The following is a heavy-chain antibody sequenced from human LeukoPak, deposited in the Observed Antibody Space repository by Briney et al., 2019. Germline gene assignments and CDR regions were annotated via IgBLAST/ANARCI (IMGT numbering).Heavy chain of an antibody. J-gene: IGHJ3*02. D-gene: IGHD1-26*01. CDR3: ARGRGGSYGDRYAFDI. V-gene: IGHV5-51*01. CDR1: GYSFTSYW. CDR2: IYLGDSDT. Sequence: GESLKISCKGSGYSFTSYWIGWVRQMPGKGLEWMGIIYLGDSDTKYSPSFQGQVTISADKSISTAYLQWSSLKASDTAMYYCARGRGGSYGDRYAFDIWGQGTMVTVSS.